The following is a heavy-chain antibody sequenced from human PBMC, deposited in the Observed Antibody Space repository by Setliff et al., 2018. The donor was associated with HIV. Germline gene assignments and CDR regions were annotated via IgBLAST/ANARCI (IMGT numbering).Heavy chain of an antibody. CDR1: GASISGINYY. D-gene: IGHD5-18*01. Sequence: SETLSLTCSVSGASISGINYYWTWIRQPAGKGLEWLGHIKDTGATNYSPSLKSRVTMSIDTSNKQFSLKLSSVTAADTAVYYCANWNTTIDEDAWGQGQWSPSPQ. V-gene: IGHV4-61*09. CDR3: ANWNTTIDEDA. J-gene: IGHJ3*01. CDR2: IKDTGAT.